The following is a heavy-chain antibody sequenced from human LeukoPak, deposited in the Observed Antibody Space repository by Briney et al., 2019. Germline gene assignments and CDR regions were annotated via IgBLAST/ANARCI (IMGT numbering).Heavy chain of an antibody. CDR2: FDPEDGET. V-gene: IGHV1-24*01. CDR3: ATLTSGITVTDTTDY. D-gene: IGHD6-19*01. CDR1: GYTLTELS. J-gene: IGHJ4*02. Sequence: ASVKVSCKVSGYTLTELSMHWVRQAPGKGLEWMGGFDPEDGETIYAQKFQGRVTMTEDTSTDTAFMEVNSLRSEDTAVYYCATLTSGITVTDTTDYWGQGTLVTVSS.